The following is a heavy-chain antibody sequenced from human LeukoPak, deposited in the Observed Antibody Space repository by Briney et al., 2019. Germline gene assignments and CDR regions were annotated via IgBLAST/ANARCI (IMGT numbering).Heavy chain of an antibody. CDR1: AGSISSGSYY. CDR2: IYYSGST. D-gene: IGHD3-22*01. J-gene: IGHJ4*02. V-gene: IGHV4-39*07. CDR3: ARGYDSSGYYSGY. Sequence: SETLSLTCTVSAGSISSGSYYWGWIRQPPGKGLEWIGSIYYSGSTYYNPSLKSRVTISVDTSKNQFSLKLSSVTAADTAVYYCARGYDSSGYYSGYWGQGTLVTVSS.